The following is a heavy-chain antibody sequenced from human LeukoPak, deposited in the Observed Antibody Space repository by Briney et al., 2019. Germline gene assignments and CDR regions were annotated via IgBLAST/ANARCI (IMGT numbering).Heavy chain of an antibody. Sequence: SETLSLTCTVSGGFVSNRSYSWSWIRQPPGKGLEGIGYIYHSGSTYYNPSLKSRATISVDRSKNQFSLKLSSATAADTAMYYCAGDNCDYYLDYWGQGTLVTVSS. CDR3: AGDNCDYYLDY. J-gene: IGHJ4*02. D-gene: IGHD1-20*01. V-gene: IGHV4-30-2*01. CDR2: IYHSGST. CDR1: GGFVSNRSYS.